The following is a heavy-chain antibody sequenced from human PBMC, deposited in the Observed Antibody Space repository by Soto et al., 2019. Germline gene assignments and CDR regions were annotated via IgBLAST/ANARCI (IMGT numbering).Heavy chain of an antibody. CDR2: IYSSGST. CDR1: GGSTSSYY. Sequence: PSETLSLTCTVSGGSTSSYYWSWIRQPAGKGLECIGRIYSSGSTNYNPPLKSRVTMAVSTSKNQFSLKLNSVTAEDTAVYSCARAGDKYYAFWRGYYYYYYGMDVWPEGTKVTVS. V-gene: IGHV4-4*07. J-gene: IGHJ6*02. D-gene: IGHD3-3*01. CDR3: ARAGDKYYAFWRGYYYYYYGMDV.